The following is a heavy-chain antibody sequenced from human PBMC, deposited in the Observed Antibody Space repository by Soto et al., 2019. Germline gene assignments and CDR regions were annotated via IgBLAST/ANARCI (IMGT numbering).Heavy chain of an antibody. J-gene: IGHJ2*01. D-gene: IGHD2-15*01. CDR1: GYTFNNYG. V-gene: IGHV1-18*01. CDR3: ARCYCSVGSCYTCWHFDL. CDR2: IGPYNGNT. Sequence: QVQLVQSGAEVKKPGASVKGSCKASGYTFNNYGISWVRQAPGQGLEWMGWIGPYNGNTDHAQNFQGRVTMTTDTSTKTAYMELRSLRSDDTALYYCARCYCSVGSCYTCWHFDLWGRGTLVTVSS.